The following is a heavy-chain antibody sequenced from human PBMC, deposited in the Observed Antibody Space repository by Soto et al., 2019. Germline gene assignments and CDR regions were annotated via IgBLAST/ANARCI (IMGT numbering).Heavy chain of an antibody. CDR2: ISWNGNII. V-gene: IGHV3-9*01. D-gene: IGHD2-15*01. CDR3: AKGGPDAFCGGGRCYFDS. J-gene: IGHJ4*02. CDR1: GFTFDEYV. Sequence: EVQLVESGGGLVQPGRSLRVSCAASGFTFDEYVMHWVRRVPGKGLEWVSSISWNGNIIGYAGSVKGRFTISRDNAKNSLYLQMNSLRPVDTALYFCAKGGPDAFCGGGRCYFDSWGQGTLVTVSS.